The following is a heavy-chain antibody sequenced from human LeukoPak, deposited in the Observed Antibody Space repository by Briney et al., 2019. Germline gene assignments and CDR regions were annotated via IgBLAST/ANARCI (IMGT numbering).Heavy chain of an antibody. CDR3: AREFRTAWFDP. CDR1: GGSFSSYY. D-gene: IGHD1-14*01. Sequence: PSETLSLTCAVYGGSFSSYYWGWIRQPPGKGLEWIGSIYYSGSTYYNPSLKSRVTISVDTSKNQFSLKLSSVTAADTAVYYCAREFRTAWFDPWGQGTLVTVSS. V-gene: IGHV4-39*07. J-gene: IGHJ5*02. CDR2: IYYSGST.